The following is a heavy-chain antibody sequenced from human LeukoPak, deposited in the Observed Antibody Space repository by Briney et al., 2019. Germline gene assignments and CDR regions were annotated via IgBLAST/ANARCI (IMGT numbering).Heavy chain of an antibody. CDR3: VRYSHFCLDY. D-gene: IGHD1-26*01. J-gene: IGHJ4*02. CDR1: GFTVSSNY. Sequence: GGFLRLSCAASGFTVSSNYMSWVRQAPGKGLEWVSVIYSGGSTYYADSVKGRFTISRDNSKNTLYLQMNSLRAEDMAVYYCVRYSHFCLDYWGQGTLVTVSS. CDR2: IYSGGST. V-gene: IGHV3-53*01.